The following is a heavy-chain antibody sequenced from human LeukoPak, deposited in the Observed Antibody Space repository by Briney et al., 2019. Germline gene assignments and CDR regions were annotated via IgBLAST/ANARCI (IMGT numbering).Heavy chain of an antibody. Sequence: GGSLRLSCAASGFTFSSYAMSWVRQAPGQGLEWISAITSSGRTTYYADSVKGRFTISRDNSKSTLYLQRSSLRAEDTAVYYCAREPREYCSSTSCPNWIDPWGEGTLVTVSS. CDR2: ITSSGRTT. CDR1: GFTFSSYA. V-gene: IGHV3-23*01. J-gene: IGHJ5*02. D-gene: IGHD2-2*01. CDR3: AREPREYCSSTSCPNWIDP.